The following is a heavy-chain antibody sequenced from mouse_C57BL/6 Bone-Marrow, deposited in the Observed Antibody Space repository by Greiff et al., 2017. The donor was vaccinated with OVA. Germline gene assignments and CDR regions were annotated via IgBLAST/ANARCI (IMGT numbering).Heavy chain of an antibody. D-gene: IGHD2-1*01. CDR2: ISSGSSTI. CDR3: ARDGNLPGGFAY. Sequence: EVQGVESGGGLVKPGGSLKLSCAASGFTFSDYGMHWVRQAPEKGLEWVAYISSGSSTIYYADTVKGRFTISRDNAKNTLFLQMTSLRSEDTAMYYCARDGNLPGGFAYWGQGTLVTVSA. V-gene: IGHV5-17*01. J-gene: IGHJ3*01. CDR1: GFTFSDYG.